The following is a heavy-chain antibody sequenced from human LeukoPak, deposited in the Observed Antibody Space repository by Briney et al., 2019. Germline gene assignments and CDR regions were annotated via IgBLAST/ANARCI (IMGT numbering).Heavy chain of an antibody. CDR2: ISGSGGST. D-gene: IGHD3-10*01. V-gene: IGHV3-23*01. Sequence: GGSLRLSCAASGFTFSSYAMSWVRQAPGKGLEWVSAISGSGGSTYYADSVKGRFTISRDNSKNTLYLQMNSLGAEDTAVYYCAVKGMVRGVINDYWGQGTLVTVSS. CDR3: AVKGMVRGVINDY. J-gene: IGHJ4*02. CDR1: GFTFSSYA.